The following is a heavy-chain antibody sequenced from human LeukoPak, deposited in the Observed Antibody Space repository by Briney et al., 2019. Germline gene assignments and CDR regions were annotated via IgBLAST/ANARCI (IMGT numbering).Heavy chain of an antibody. CDR2: IKQDGSEK. CDR1: GFTFSSYW. Sequence: EGSLRLSCGASGFTFSSYWMSWVRQAPGKGLEWVANIKQDGSEKYYVDSVKGRFTISRDNAKNSLYLQMNSLRAEDTAVYYCARDYAYYDFWSVYYDQGVFDYWGQGTLVTVSS. V-gene: IGHV3-7*01. J-gene: IGHJ4*02. CDR3: ARDYAYYDFWSVYYDQGVFDY. D-gene: IGHD3-3*01.